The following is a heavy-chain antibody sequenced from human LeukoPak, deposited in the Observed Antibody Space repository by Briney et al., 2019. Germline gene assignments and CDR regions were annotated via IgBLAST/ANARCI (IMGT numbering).Heavy chain of an antibody. CDR2: ISDDGSSK. CDR3: AKGGGRFHLPFDP. D-gene: IGHD3-16*01. V-gene: IGHV3-30*18. Sequence: GGSLGLSCAASGFTFGTYGMHWVRQAPGKGLEWVALISDDGSSKLYADSVKGRFTISRDNFRNTLYLQMNSLRLEDTAVYYCAKGGGRFHLPFDPWGQGTLVSVSS. J-gene: IGHJ5*02. CDR1: GFTFGTYG.